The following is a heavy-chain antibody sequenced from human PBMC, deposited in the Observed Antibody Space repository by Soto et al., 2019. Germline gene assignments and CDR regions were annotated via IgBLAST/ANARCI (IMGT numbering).Heavy chain of an antibody. CDR1: GFTFSSLW. V-gene: IGHV3-7*02. CDR3: TRRDPTGWPDS. Sequence: PGGSLRLSCAASGFTFSSLWMSWVRQAPGKGLEKVANINKDGREKNYVNSVKDRFTISRDNSKNTLFLQMDSLRPEDVAVYYCTRRDPTGWPDSWGQGTLVTVSS. J-gene: IGHJ4*02. D-gene: IGHD6-19*01. CDR2: INKDGREK.